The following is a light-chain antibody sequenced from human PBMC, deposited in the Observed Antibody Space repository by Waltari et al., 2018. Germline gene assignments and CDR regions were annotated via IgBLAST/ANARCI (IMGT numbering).Light chain of an antibody. Sequence: EIVMTQSPATLSVSPGEEATLSCRASQSVDSNLAWYQQKPGQAPTLIFGASGRATGVPARFSGSGSGTEYTLTIGSLQSEDSAVYYCQQYSSWPLWTFGQVTKVEIK. CDR1: QSVDSN. CDR2: GAS. V-gene: IGKV3-15*01. CDR3: QQYSSWPLWT. J-gene: IGKJ1*01.